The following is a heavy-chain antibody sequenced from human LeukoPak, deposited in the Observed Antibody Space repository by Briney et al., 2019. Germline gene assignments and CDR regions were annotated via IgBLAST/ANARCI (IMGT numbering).Heavy chain of an antibody. V-gene: IGHV1-8*01. J-gene: IGHJ3*02. CDR2: MNPNSGNT. Sequence: ASVKVSCKASGYTFTSYDINWVRQATGQGLEWMGWMNPNSGNTGYAQKFQGRVTMTWNTSISTAYMELSSLRSEDTAVYYCARGGLGSSWYIGAFDIWGQGTMVTVSS. CDR1: GYTFTSYD. CDR3: ARGGLGSSWYIGAFDI. D-gene: IGHD6-13*01.